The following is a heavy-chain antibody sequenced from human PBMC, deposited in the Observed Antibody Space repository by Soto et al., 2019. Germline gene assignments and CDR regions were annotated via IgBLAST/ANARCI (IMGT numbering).Heavy chain of an antibody. J-gene: IGHJ4*02. V-gene: IGHV3-21*01. CDR1: GFTFSSYS. CDR2: ISSSSSYI. Sequence: GGSLRLSCAASGFTFSSYSMNWVRQAPGKGLEWVSSISSSSSYIYYADSVKGRFTISRDNAKNSLYLQMNSLRAEDTAVYYCARGYSSSWYEVDYWGQGTLVTVSS. D-gene: IGHD6-13*01. CDR3: ARGYSSSWYEVDY.